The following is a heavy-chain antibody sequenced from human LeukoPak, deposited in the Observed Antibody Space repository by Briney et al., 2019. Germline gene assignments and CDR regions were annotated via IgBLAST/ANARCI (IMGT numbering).Heavy chain of an antibody. CDR1: GFTFDDYA. CDR2: ISWNSGSI. Sequence: PGGSLRLSCAASGFTFDDYAVHWVRQAPGKGLEWVSGISWNSGSIGYADSVKGRFTISRDNAKNSLYLQMNSLRAEDMALYYCAKGDSGWYGFDYWGQGTLVTVSS. D-gene: IGHD6-19*01. CDR3: AKGDSGWYGFDY. V-gene: IGHV3-9*03. J-gene: IGHJ4*02.